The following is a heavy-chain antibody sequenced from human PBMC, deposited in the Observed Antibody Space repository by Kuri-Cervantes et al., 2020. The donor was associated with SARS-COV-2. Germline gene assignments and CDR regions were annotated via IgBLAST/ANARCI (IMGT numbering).Heavy chain of an antibody. V-gene: IGHV3-9*01. D-gene: IGHD2-15*01. CDR1: GFTFDDYA. CDR2: ISWNSGSI. J-gene: IGHJ4*02. CDR3: AKDMESGGSYSTFDY. Sequence: SLKISCAASGFTFDDYAMHWVWQAPGKGLEWVSGISWNSGSIGYADSVKGRFTISRDNAKNSLYLQMNSLRAEDTALYYCAKDMESGGSYSTFDYWGQGTLVTVSS.